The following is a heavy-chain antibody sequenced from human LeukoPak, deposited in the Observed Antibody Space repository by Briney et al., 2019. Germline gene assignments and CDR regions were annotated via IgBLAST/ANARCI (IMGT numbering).Heavy chain of an antibody. CDR3: ATSLSAADY. Sequence: PGGSLRLSCEASGFTFKDYWMTWVRQAPGKGLEWVSGISGSGGSTYYADSVKGRFTISRENSKNTLYLHMNSLRAEDTAVYYCATSLSAADYWGQGTLVTVSS. V-gene: IGHV3-23*01. D-gene: IGHD6-13*01. CDR1: GFTFKDYW. CDR2: ISGSGGST. J-gene: IGHJ4*02.